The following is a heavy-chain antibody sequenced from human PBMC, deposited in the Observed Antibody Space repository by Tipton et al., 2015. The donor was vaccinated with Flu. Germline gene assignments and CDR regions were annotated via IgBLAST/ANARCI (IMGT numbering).Heavy chain of an antibody. CDR3: ATLTADDY. D-gene: IGHD7-27*01. CDR2: IKQDGSEK. Sequence: SLRLSCAASGFSFSSHWMNWVRQAPGKGPEWVANIKQDGSEKYYVDSVKGRFTISRDNAKNSLYLQLNSLRAEDTALYYCATLTADDYWGQGDVVTVSS. J-gene: IGHJ4*02. V-gene: IGHV3-7*01. CDR1: GFSFSSHW.